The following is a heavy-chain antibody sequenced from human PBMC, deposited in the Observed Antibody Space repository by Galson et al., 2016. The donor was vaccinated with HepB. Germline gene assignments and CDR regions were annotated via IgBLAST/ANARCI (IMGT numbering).Heavy chain of an antibody. CDR3: ARPYGSGSYRAFDL. CDR1: GFTLRNYT. V-gene: IGHV3-21*01. J-gene: IGHJ3*01. D-gene: IGHD3-10*01. CDR2: ISYDNTYT. Sequence: SLRLSCAASGFTLRNYTMHWVRQAPGRGLEWVSSISYDNTYTYYGDSVKGRFTISRDNAKNSLFLQLSSLRVEDTAVYYCARPYGSGSYRAFDLWGQGTMVTVSS.